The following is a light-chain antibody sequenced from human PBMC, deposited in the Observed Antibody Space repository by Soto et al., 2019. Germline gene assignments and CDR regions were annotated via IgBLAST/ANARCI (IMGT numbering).Light chain of an antibody. CDR2: GVS. CDR1: QSITY. V-gene: IGKV1-39*01. J-gene: IGKJ4*01. CDR3: QQSDYVPLT. Sequence: DIQMTQSPSSLSASVGDRVTITCRASQSITYLNWYQQIPGKAPKLLISGVSNLQSGVPSRFSGSGSGTDFSLSINTLQREDFAPYYCQQSDYVPLTFGGGTKV.